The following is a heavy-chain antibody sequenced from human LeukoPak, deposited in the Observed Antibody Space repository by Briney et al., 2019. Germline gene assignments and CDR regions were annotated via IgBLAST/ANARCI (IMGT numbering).Heavy chain of an antibody. CDR1: GGTFSSYA. V-gene: IGHV1-69*05. J-gene: IGHJ4*02. CDR2: IIPIFGTA. D-gene: IGHD3-22*01. Sequence: SVKVSCKASGGTFSSYAISWVRQAPGQGLEWMGGIIPIFGTANYAQKFQGRVTITTDESTSTAYMELSSLRSEDTAVYYCARDDGDYYDSSGYYGGGWGQGTLVTVSS. CDR3: ARDDGDYYDSSGYYGGG.